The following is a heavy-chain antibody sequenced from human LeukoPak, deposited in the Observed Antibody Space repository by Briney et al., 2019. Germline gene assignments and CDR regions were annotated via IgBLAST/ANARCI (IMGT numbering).Heavy chain of an antibody. CDR2: IYTSGST. V-gene: IGHV4-61*02. Sequence: SETLSLTCTVSGGSISSGSYYRSWIRQPAGKGLEWIGRIYTSGSTNYNPSLKSRVTISVDTSKNQFSLKLSSVTAADTAVYYCASGKIAIGNMDVWGKGTTVTVSS. D-gene: IGHD2-21*01. CDR1: GGSISSGSYY. J-gene: IGHJ6*03. CDR3: ASGKIAIGNMDV.